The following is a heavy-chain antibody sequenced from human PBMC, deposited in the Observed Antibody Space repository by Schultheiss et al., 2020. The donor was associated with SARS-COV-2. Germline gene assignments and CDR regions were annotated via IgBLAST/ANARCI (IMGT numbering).Heavy chain of an antibody. V-gene: IGHV1-18*01. J-gene: IGHJ5*02. CDR1: GGTFSSYG. CDR2: ISAYNGNT. D-gene: IGHD1-26*01. CDR3: ARVVRGTWEGGFDT. Sequence: ASVKVSCKASGGTFSSYGISWVRQAPGQGLEWMGWISAYNGNTNYAQKLQGRVTMTTDTSTSTAYMELRSLRSDDTAVYYCARVVRGTWEGGFDTWGQGTLVTVSS.